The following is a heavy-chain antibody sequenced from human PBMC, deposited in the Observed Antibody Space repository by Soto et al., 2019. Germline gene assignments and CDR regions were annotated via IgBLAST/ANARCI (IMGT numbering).Heavy chain of an antibody. V-gene: IGHV3-30*18. CDR2: ISYDGSNK. CDR1: GFTFSSYG. D-gene: IGHD3-22*01. Sequence: QVQLVESGGGVVQPGRSLRLSCAASGFTFSSYGMHWVRQAPGKGLEWVAVISYDGSNKYYADSVKGRFTISRDNSKNTLYLQMNSLRAEDTAVYYCAKDWGRVARRGYDRSGSLFDYWGQGTLVTVSS. J-gene: IGHJ4*02. CDR3: AKDWGRVARRGYDRSGSLFDY.